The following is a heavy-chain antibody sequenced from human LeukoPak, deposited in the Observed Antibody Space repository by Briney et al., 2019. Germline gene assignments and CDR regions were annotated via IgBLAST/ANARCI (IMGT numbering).Heavy chain of an antibody. CDR1: GYTFTSYY. V-gene: IGHV1-46*01. J-gene: IGHJ4*02. D-gene: IGHD3-9*01. CDR3: ARLRYFDWLQKDY. Sequence: ASVKVSCKASGYTFTSYYMHWVRQAPGQGLEWMGIINPSGGSTSYAQKFQGRVTMTTDTSTSTAYMELRSLRSDDTAVYYCARLRYFDWLQKDYWGQGTLVTVSS. CDR2: INPSGGST.